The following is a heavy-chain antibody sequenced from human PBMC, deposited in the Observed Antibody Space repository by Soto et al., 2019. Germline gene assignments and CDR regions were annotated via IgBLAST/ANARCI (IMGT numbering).Heavy chain of an antibody. CDR2: ISGSGGST. Sequence: EVQLLESGGGLVQPGGSLRLSCAASGFTFSSYAMSWVRQAPGKGLEWVSAISGSGGSTYYADSVKGRFTISRDNSKNTPHLRMNSRRAEDTAVYYCAKTPGITMVRGQLDYWGQGTLVTVSS. V-gene: IGHV3-23*01. D-gene: IGHD3-10*01. J-gene: IGHJ4*02. CDR1: GFTFSSYA. CDR3: AKTPGITMVRGQLDY.